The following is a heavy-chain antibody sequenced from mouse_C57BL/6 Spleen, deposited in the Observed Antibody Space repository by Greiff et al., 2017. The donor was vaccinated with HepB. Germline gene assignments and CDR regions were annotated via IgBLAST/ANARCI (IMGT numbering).Heavy chain of an antibody. CDR3: ARKDYITTVVASFDY. D-gene: IGHD1-1*01. CDR1: GYAFSSYW. Sequence: QVQLKQSGAELVKPGASVKISCKASGYAFSSYWMNWVKQRPGKGLEWIGQIYPGDGDTNYNGKFKGKATLTADKSSSTAYMQLSSLTSEDSAVYFCARKDYITTVVASFDYWGQGTTLTVSS. CDR2: IYPGDGDT. V-gene: IGHV1-80*01. J-gene: IGHJ2*01.